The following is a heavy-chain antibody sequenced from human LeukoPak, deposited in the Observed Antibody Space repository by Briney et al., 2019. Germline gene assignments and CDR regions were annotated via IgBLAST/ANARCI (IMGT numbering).Heavy chain of an antibody. J-gene: IGHJ5*02. V-gene: IGHV3-15*01. CDR3: TTIMVAASYP. CDR2: IKSKIDGGTI. D-gene: IGHD2-15*01. CDR1: GFTFSNAW. Sequence: RTGGSLRLSCAASGFTFSNAWMSWVRQAPGKGLEWVGRIKSKIDGGTIDYSAPVRGRFTISRDDSKNTLYLQMNSLKIEDAAVYYCTTIMVAASYPWGQGTLVTVSS.